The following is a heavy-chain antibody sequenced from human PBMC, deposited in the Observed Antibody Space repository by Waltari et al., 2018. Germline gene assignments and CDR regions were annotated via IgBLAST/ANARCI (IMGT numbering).Heavy chain of an antibody. CDR1: GDSISGYY. CDR2: IHTTGRT. J-gene: IGHJ6*02. CDR3: ARDLLYIGGNYFYSGLDV. D-gene: IGHD1-26*01. Sequence: QVQLQESGPGLVKPSETLSPTCPVPGDSISGYYWSWIPQPAGQGLEWIGRIHTTGRTSYNPSLKTRLTLSLDTSTNQFSLKLSSLTAADTAVYYCARDLLYIGGNYFYSGLDVWGQGTTVTVSS. V-gene: IGHV4-4*07.